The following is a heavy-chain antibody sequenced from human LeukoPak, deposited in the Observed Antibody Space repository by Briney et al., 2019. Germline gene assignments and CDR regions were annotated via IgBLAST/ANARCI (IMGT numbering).Heavy chain of an antibody. D-gene: IGHD3-9*01. Sequence: GGSLRLSCAASGFTFSSYAMSWVRQAPGKGLEWVSAISGSGGSTYYADSVKGRFTISRDNSKNTPYLQMNSLRAEDTAVYYCAKTRGRYFDWLLDLGDYWGQGTLVTVSS. CDR2: ISGSGGST. V-gene: IGHV3-23*01. CDR1: GFTFSSYA. J-gene: IGHJ4*02. CDR3: AKTRGRYFDWLLDLGDY.